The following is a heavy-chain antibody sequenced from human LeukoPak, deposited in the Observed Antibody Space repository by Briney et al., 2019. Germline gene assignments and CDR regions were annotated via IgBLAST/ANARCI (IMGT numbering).Heavy chain of an antibody. CDR2: IYHSGST. CDR3: ARPGIGGAFDI. J-gene: IGHJ3*02. V-gene: IGHV4-4*02. Sequence: PSGTLSLTCAVSGGXISSPNCWSWVRQPPGKVLEWIGEIYHSGSTNYNPSLKSRVTISVDRSKNQFSLKLTSVTAADTAIYYCARPGIGGAFDIWGQGTMVTVFS. CDR1: GGXISSPNC. D-gene: IGHD3-3*01.